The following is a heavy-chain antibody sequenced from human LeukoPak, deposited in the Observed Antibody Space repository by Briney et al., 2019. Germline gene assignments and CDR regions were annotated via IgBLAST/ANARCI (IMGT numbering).Heavy chain of an antibody. CDR3: ARGQEVVAENYFDY. CDR1: GGSISSGSYY. V-gene: IGHV4-61*02. J-gene: IGHJ4*02. D-gene: IGHD5-12*01. Sequence: SQTLSLTCTVSGGSISSGSYYWSWIRQPAGKGREWIGRIYPSGTTNYNPSLKSRVTISVDTSKNQFSLKLRSVTAADTAVYYCARGQEVVAENYFDYWGQGTLVTVSS. CDR2: IYPSGTT.